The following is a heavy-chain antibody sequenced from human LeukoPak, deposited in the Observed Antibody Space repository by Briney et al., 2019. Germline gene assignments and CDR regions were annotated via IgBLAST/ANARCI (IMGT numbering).Heavy chain of an antibody. J-gene: IGHJ6*03. V-gene: IGHV4-59*01. Sequence: SETLSLTCTVSGGSIINYYWTWIRQPPGKGLEWIGHIYYSGSTNYNPSLNSRVTISVDTSKKQFSLKLTSVIAADTAVYYCARVAKHFRGGLSFYFMDVWGIGTTVTISS. D-gene: IGHD3-10*01. CDR2: IYYSGST. CDR3: ARVAKHFRGGLSFYFMDV. CDR1: GGSIINYY.